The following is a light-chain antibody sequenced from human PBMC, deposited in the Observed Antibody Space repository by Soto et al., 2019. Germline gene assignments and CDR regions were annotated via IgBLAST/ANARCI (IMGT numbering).Light chain of an antibody. CDR2: EVT. CDR3: SSYAGTTNHVV. V-gene: IGLV2-8*01. J-gene: IGLJ2*01. Sequence: QSVLTQPPSASGSPGQSVTISCTGTSSDVGGYNYVSWYQQYPGKAPKLMLYEVTKRPSGVPDRFSGSKSGNTASLTVSGLQADDEAEYFCSSYAGTTNHVVFGGGTKLTVL. CDR1: SSDVGGYNY.